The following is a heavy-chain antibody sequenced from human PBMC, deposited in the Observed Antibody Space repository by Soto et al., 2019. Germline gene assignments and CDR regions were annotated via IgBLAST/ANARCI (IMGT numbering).Heavy chain of an antibody. D-gene: IGHD3-3*01. V-gene: IGHV4-30-4*01. Sequence: SETLSLTCTVSGGSISSGDYYWSWIRQPPGKGLEWIGYIYYSGSTYYNPSLKSRVTISVDTSKNQFSLKLSSVTAADTAVYYCASGPFDHGVVTYYFDYWGQGTLVTVSS. CDR2: IYYSGST. CDR1: GGSISSGDYY. CDR3: ASGPFDHGVVTYYFDY. J-gene: IGHJ4*02.